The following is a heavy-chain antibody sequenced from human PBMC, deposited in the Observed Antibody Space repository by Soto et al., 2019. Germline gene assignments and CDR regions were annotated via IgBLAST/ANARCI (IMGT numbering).Heavy chain of an antibody. CDR1: GGTFSSYA. Sequence: QVQLVQSGAEVKKPGSSVKVSCKASGGTFSSYAISWVRQAPGQGLEWMGGIIPIFGTANYAQKFQGRVTITADESTSTAYMELSSLRSEDTAVYYCARDTGIRPPLYSGPSGWFDPWGQGTLVTVSS. V-gene: IGHV1-69*01. CDR2: IIPIFGTA. J-gene: IGHJ5*02. D-gene: IGHD5-12*01. CDR3: ARDTGIRPPLYSGPSGWFDP.